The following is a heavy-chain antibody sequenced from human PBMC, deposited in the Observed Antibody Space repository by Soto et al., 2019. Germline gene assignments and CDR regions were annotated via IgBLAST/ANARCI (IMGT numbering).Heavy chain of an antibody. V-gene: IGHV4-59*01. J-gene: IGHJ4*02. D-gene: IGHD3-10*01. CDR1: GGSFSECF. CDR2: IYYLGST. Sequence: PSEPLSLTCTVPGGSFSECFWNWIRQSPGKGLEWIGYIYYLGSTDYNPSLKSRVTISVDASKRQFSLRLTSVTAADTAVYYCARDGYDGSGSPYPAYWGPGTQVTVS. CDR3: ARDGYDGSGSPYPAY.